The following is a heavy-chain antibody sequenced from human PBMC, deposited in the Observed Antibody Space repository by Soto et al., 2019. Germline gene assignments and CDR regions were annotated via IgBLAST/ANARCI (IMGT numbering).Heavy chain of an antibody. CDR3: ARVAMVYVYYYYYGMDV. CDR2: ISYDGSNK. V-gene: IGHV3-30-3*01. D-gene: IGHD5-18*01. Sequence: GSLSLSCAASGFTFSSYAMHWVRQAPGKGLEWVAVISYDGSNKYYADSVKGRFTISRDNSKNTLYLQMNSLRAEDTAVYYCARVAMVYVYYYYYGMDVWGQGTTVTVSS. CDR1: GFTFSSYA. J-gene: IGHJ6*02.